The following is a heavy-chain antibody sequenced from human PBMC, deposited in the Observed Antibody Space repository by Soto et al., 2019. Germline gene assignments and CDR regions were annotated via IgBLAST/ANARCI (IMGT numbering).Heavy chain of an antibody. CDR3: AKEGYCSSTSCVYGMDV. CDR1: GFTFDDYA. J-gene: IGHJ6*01. CDR2: ISWNSGSI. V-gene: IGHV3-9*01. Sequence: EVQLVESGGGLVQPGRSLRLSCAASGFTFDDYAMHWVRQAPGKGLEWVSGISWNSGSIGYADSVKGRFTISRDNAKNSLYLQMNSLRAEDTALYYCAKEGYCSSTSCVYGMDVW. D-gene: IGHD2-2*01.